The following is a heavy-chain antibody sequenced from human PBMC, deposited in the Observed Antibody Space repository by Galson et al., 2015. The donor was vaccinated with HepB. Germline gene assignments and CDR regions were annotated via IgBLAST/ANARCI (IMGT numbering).Heavy chain of an antibody. D-gene: IGHD1-26*01. Sequence: SLRLSCAASGFTFSSYAMHWVRQAPGKGLERVAVISYDGSNKYYADSVKGRFTISRDNSKNTLYLQMNSLRAEDTAVYYCARDRAERWELRYWGQGTLVTVSS. J-gene: IGHJ4*02. CDR3: ARDRAERWELRY. CDR2: ISYDGSNK. V-gene: IGHV3-30-3*01. CDR1: GFTFSSYA.